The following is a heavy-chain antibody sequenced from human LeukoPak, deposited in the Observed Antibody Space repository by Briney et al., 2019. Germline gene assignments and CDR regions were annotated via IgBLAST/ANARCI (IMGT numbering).Heavy chain of an antibody. CDR1: GFTFSKYW. D-gene: IGHD6-19*01. CDR3: ATKQWLAPPPDS. CDR2: INTDGTVT. J-gene: IGHJ4*02. V-gene: IGHV3-74*01. Sequence: GSLRLSCAASGFTFSKYWMLWVRQAPGKGLESVSRINTDGTVTTYADSVKGRFTVSRDNADNTMFLQVNSVRDEDTAVYYCATKQWLAPPPDSWGQGTPVTVSS.